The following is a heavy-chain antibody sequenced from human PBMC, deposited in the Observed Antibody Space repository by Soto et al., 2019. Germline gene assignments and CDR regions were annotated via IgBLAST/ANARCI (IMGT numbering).Heavy chain of an antibody. CDR2: IHPSDFDT. D-gene: IGHD6-13*01. CDR3: ARGEAAAATYGMDV. CDR1: GYSFTSYW. J-gene: IGHJ6*02. V-gene: IGHV5-51*01. Sequence: PGESLKISCKGSGYSFTSYWIGWVRQMPGKGLEWMGIIHPSDFDTRYSPSFQGQVTISADKSISTAYLQWNSLRASDTAMYYCARGEAAAATYGMDVWGQGTTVTVSS.